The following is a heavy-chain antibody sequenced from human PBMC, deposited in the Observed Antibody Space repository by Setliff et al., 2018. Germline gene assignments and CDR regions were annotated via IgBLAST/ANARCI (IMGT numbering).Heavy chain of an antibody. J-gene: IGHJ3*02. Sequence: ASVKVSCKASGYTFRNYAFAWVRQAPGQGLEWVGWISVYNGDTNYAQKFQGRVTLTTDTSTSTAYMELSSLRSEDTAVYYCASWWECAFDIWGQGTMVTVSS. CDR1: GYTFRNYA. CDR2: ISVYNGDT. V-gene: IGHV1-18*01. CDR3: ASWWECAFDI. D-gene: IGHD1-26*01.